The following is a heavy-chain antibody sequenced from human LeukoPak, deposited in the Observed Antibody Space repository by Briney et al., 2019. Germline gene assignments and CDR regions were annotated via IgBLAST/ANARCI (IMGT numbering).Heavy chain of an antibody. V-gene: IGHV4-34*01. CDR1: GGSFSGYY. D-gene: IGHD5-18*01. J-gene: IGHJ6*02. CDR3: ARSAVDKNGYRYPYGMDV. CDR2: INHSGST. Sequence: SETLSLTCAVYGGSFSGYYWSWIRQPPGKGLEWIGEINHSGSTNYNPPLKSRVTISVDTSKNQFSLKLSSVPAADTAVYYCARSAVDKNGYRYPYGMDVWGQGTTVTVSS.